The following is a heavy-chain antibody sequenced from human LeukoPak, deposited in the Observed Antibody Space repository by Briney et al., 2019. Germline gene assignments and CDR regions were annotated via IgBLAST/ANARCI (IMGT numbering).Heavy chain of an antibody. CDR3: ARAHSSSWYYYYYYGMDV. Sequence: PSETLSLTCAVYGGSFSGYYWSWIRQPPGKGLEWIGKINHSGSTNYNPSLKSRVTISVDTSKNQFSLKLSSVTAADTAVYYCARAHSSSWYYYYYYGMDVWGQGTTVTVSS. CDR1: GGSFSGYY. J-gene: IGHJ6*02. V-gene: IGHV4-34*01. D-gene: IGHD6-13*01. CDR2: INHSGST.